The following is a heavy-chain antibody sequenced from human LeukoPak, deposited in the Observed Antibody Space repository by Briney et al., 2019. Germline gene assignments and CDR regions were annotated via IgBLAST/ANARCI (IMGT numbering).Heavy chain of an antibody. CDR1: GGTFSSYA. CDR3: ARDGVSAAMDHYYYYYGTDV. Sequence: SVKVSCTASGGTFSSYAISWVRQAPGQGLEWMGGIIPIFGTANYAQKFQGRVTITADESTSTAYMELSSLRSEDTAVYYCARDGVSAAMDHYYYYYGTDVWGQGTTVTVSS. D-gene: IGHD5-18*01. V-gene: IGHV1-69*01. CDR2: IIPIFGTA. J-gene: IGHJ6*02.